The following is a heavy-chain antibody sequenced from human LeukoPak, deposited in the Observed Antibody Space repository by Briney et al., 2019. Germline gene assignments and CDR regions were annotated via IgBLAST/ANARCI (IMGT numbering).Heavy chain of an antibody. V-gene: IGHV3-48*01. D-gene: IGHD2-2*01. CDR2: ISSSSSTI. Sequence: GGSLRLSCAASGFTFSSYSMNWVRQAPGKGLEWVSYISSSSSTIYYADSVKGRFTISRDNAKNSLYLQMNSLRAEDTAVYYCARDLWEGSTTVIGFDYWGQGTLVTVSS. CDR1: GFTFSSYS. CDR3: ARDLWEGSTTVIGFDY. J-gene: IGHJ4*02.